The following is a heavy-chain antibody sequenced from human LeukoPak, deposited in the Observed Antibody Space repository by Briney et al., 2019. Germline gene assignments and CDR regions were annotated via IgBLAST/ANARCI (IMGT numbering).Heavy chain of an antibody. J-gene: IGHJ4*02. CDR2: INPDSGGT. CDR3: ARTAPYAGSWNAKANSYYFDY. Sequence: ASVKVSCKASGYTFTGYYMHWVRQAHGQGLEWMGRINPDSGGTNYAQKFQDRVTMTRDTSISTAYMELNSLRSEDTAVYYCARTAPYAGSWNAKANSYYFDYWGQGSLVTVSS. D-gene: IGHD1-1*01. V-gene: IGHV1-2*06. CDR1: GYTFTGYY.